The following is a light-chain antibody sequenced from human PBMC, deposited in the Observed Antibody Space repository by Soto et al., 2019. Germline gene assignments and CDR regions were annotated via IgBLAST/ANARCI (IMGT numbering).Light chain of an antibody. CDR1: QSISSW. CDR3: QPANSFPLT. J-gene: IGKJ4*01. Sequence: DIQMTQSPSTLSASVGDRVTTTCRASQSISSWLAWYQQKPGQAPKLLIYKASTLQSGVPSRFSGSGSGTEFTLAISSLQPDDSATYYCQPANSFPLTFGGGTKVDIK. CDR2: KAS. V-gene: IGKV1-5*03.